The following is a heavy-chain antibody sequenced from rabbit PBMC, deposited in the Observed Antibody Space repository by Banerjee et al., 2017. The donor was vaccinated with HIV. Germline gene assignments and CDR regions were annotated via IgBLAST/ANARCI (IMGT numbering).Heavy chain of an antibody. D-gene: IGHD2-1*01. CDR2: IYVNSGST. J-gene: IGHJ4*01. CDR3: VRDQAGDADYGPYYLNL. CDR1: GIDFSSWYY. Sequence: QEQLVESGGGLVKPGGTLTLTCKVSGIDFSSWYYMCWVRQAPGKGLELIGCIYVNSGSTWYASWVNGRFTISSHNAQNTLYLQLSSLTAADTATYFCVRDQAGDADYGPYYLNLWGPGTLVTVS. V-gene: IGHV1S43*01.